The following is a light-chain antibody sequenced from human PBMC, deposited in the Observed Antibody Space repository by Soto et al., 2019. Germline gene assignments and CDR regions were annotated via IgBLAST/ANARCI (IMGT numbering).Light chain of an antibody. CDR3: SSYTSSSTVI. J-gene: IGLJ2*01. CDR2: VVN. V-gene: IGLV2-14*01. CDR1: SSDVGGYNY. Sequence: QSVLTQPASVSGSPGQSITISCTGTSSDVGGYNYVSWYQQHPGKAPKLMIYVVNNRPSGVSNRFSGSKSANTASLTISGLQAEDEADYYCSSYTSSSTVIFGGGTKLTVL.